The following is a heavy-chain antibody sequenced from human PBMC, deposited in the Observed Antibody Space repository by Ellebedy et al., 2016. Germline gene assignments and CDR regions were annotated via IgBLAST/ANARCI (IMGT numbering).Heavy chain of an antibody. V-gene: IGHV4-34*01. CDR3: ARERTTVTTGAFDI. D-gene: IGHD4-17*01. J-gene: IGHJ3*02. CDR2: INHSGST. CDR1: GGSFSGYY. Sequence: SETLSLXXAVYGGSFSGYYWSWIRQPPGKGLEWIGEINHSGSTNYNPSLKSRVTISVDTSKNQFSLKLSSVTAADTAVYYCARERTTVTTGAFDIWGQGTMVTVSS.